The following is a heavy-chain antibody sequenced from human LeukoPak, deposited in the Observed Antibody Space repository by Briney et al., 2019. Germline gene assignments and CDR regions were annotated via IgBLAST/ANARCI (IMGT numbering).Heavy chain of an antibody. Sequence: ASVKVSCKASGYTFTSYGISWVRQAPGQGLEWMGWISAYNGNTNYAQKLQGRVTMTTDTSTSTAYMELRSLRSEDTAVYYCARVITMIVVGVRGAFDIWGQGTMVTVSS. J-gene: IGHJ3*02. CDR1: GYTFTSYG. CDR3: ARVITMIVVGVRGAFDI. D-gene: IGHD3-22*01. CDR2: ISAYNGNT. V-gene: IGHV1-18*01.